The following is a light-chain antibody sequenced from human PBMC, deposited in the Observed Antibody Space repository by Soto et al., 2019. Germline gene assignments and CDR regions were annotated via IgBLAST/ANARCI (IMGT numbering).Light chain of an antibody. CDR1: SSDVVTYKY. J-gene: IGLJ2*01. Sequence: ALTQPASVSGSPGQSIAISCTGTSSDVVTYKYVSWYQQHPGKAPKLMIYEVSIRPSGVSDRFSGSKSGNTASLTISGLRPEDEAYYYCCSYAGSTTRVVFGGGTKLTVL. V-gene: IGLV2-14*01. CDR2: EVS. CDR3: CSYAGSTTRVV.